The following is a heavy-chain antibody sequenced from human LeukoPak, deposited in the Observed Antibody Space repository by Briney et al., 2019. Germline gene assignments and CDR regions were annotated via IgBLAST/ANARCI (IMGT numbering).Heavy chain of an antibody. J-gene: IGHJ4*02. Sequence: SETLSLTCAVYGGSFSGYYWSWIRQPPGKGLEWIGENNHSGSTNYNPSLKSRVTISVDTSKNQFSLKLSSVTAADTAVYFCARENYYGSGSYYKRVEFDYWGQGTLVTVSS. CDR1: GGSFSGYY. D-gene: IGHD3-10*01. V-gene: IGHV4-34*01. CDR2: NNHSGST. CDR3: ARENYYGSGSYYKRVEFDY.